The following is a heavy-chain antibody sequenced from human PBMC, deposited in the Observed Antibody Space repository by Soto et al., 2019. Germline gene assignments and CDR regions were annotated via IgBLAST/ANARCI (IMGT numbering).Heavy chain of an antibody. CDR3: AKDGAYYYGSGSYYKSYYYYYMDV. J-gene: IGHJ6*03. CDR1: GFTFSSYW. V-gene: IGHV3-23*01. CDR2: ISGSGGST. D-gene: IGHD3-10*01. Sequence: GGSLRLSCAASGFTFSSYWMSWVRQAPGKGLEWVSAISGSGGSTYYADSVKGRFTISRDNSKNTLYLQMNSLRAEDTAVYYCAKDGAYYYGSGSYYKSYYYYYMDVWGKGTTVTVSS.